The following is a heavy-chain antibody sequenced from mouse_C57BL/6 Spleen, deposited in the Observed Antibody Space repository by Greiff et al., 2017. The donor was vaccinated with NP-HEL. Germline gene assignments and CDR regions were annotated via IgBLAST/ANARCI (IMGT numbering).Heavy chain of an antibody. D-gene: IGHD1-1*01. CDR2: ISSGGDYI. J-gene: IGHJ2*01. Sequence: EVMLVESGGDLVKPGGSLKLSCAASGFTFSSYAMSWVRQTPEKRLEWVAYISSGGDYIYYADTVKGRFTISRDNARNTLYLQMSSLKSEDTAMYYCTRGGPYYGSPLDYWGQGTTLTVSS. CDR1: GFTFSSYA. V-gene: IGHV5-9-1*02. CDR3: TRGGPYYGSPLDY.